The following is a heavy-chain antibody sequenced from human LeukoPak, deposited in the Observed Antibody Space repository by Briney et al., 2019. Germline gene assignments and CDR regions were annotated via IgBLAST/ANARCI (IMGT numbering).Heavy chain of an antibody. CDR3: AKDQGASSYSFDY. CDR1: RFTFSSYS. V-gene: IGHV3-23*01. Sequence: PGGSLRLSCAASRFTFSSYSMNWVRQAPGKGLEWVSTFSGSVDTTYYADSVKGRFTISRDNSKNTLYLQMDTLTAEDTAVYYCAKDQGASSYSFDYWGRGTLVTVSS. D-gene: IGHD1-26*01. CDR2: FSGSVDTT. J-gene: IGHJ4*02.